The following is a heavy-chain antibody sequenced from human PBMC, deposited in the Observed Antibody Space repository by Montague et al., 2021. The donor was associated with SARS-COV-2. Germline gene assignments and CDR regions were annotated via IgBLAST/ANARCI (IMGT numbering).Heavy chain of an antibody. V-gene: IGHV4-4*07. CDR2: LYTSGST. CDR1: GASVRTYY. D-gene: IGHD5-12*01. J-gene: IGHJ6*02. CDR3: ARDGADYSFAYYHEMDV. Sequence: SDTLSLTCTVSGASVRTYYWSWILQSAGKKLEWMGRLYTSGSTYYNPSFKSRVTMSLDTSKNLFSLNLSSMTAADTAVYYCARDGADYSFAYYHEMDVWGQGIAVTVSS.